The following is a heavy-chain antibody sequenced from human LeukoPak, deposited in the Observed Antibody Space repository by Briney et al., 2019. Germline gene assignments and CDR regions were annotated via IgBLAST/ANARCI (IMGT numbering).Heavy chain of an antibody. V-gene: IGHV3-30*18. J-gene: IGHJ6*02. CDR3: AKDRYSSSHYYYGMDV. CDR2: ISYDGSNK. D-gene: IGHD6-6*01. Sequence: PGGSLRLSCAASGFTFSSYGMHWVRQAPGKGLKWVAVISYDGSNKYYADSVKGRFTISRDNSKNTLYLQMNSLRAEDTAVYYCAKDRYSSSHYYYGMDVWGQGTTVTVSS. CDR1: GFTFSSYG.